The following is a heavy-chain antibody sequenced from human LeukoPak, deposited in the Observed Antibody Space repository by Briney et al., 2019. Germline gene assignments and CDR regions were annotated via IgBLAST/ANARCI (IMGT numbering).Heavy chain of an antibody. D-gene: IGHD6-19*01. CDR1: RLSFGDYV. CDR3: AKEATARKWLVWGNFDH. Sequence: GGSLRLSCAGPRLSFGDYVMTWVRQAPGKGLEWVSSISSRGESTYYADSVRGRFTVSRDNSKNTLYLQMNNLRVEDTAVYFCAKEATARKWLVWGNFDHWGQGTQVTVS. CDR2: ISSRGEST. J-gene: IGHJ4*02. V-gene: IGHV3-23*01.